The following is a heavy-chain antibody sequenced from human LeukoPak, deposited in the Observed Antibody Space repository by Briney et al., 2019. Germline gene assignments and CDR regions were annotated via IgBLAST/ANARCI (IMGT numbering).Heavy chain of an antibody. CDR1: GFTFSSYA. Sequence: PGGSLRLSCAASGFTFSSYAMSWVRQAPGKGLEWVSAISGSSGSTYYADSVKGRFTISRDNSKNTLYLQMNSLRAEDTAVYYCAKCGEAVAGTGYWYFDLWGRGTLVTVSS. D-gene: IGHD6-19*01. CDR2: ISGSSGST. J-gene: IGHJ2*01. CDR3: AKCGEAVAGTGYWYFDL. V-gene: IGHV3-23*01.